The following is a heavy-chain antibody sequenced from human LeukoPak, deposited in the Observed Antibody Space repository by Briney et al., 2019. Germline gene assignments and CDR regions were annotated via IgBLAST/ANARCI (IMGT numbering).Heavy chain of an antibody. Sequence: SEKVPCKASGGTFSSYAISWVRQAPGQGLEWVGRIIPILGIANYAQKFQGRVTITADKSTSTAYMELSSLRSEDTAVYYCARDHCSSTSCHTVRGMDVWGQGTTVTVSS. CDR3: ARDHCSSTSCHTVRGMDV. D-gene: IGHD2-2*01. CDR1: GGTFSSYA. CDR2: IIPILGIA. J-gene: IGHJ6*02. V-gene: IGHV1-69*04.